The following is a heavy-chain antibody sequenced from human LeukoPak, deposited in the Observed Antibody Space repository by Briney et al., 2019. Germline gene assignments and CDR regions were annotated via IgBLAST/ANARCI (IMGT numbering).Heavy chain of an antibody. V-gene: IGHV4-4*07. Sequence: SETLSLTCTVSGVSISTYYWSWIRQPAGKGLEWIGRIYTSGSTNYNPSLKSRVTMSVDTSKNQFSLKLSSVTAADTAVYYCARGGIAAALDYYYYMDVWGKGTTVTISS. CDR2: IYTSGST. J-gene: IGHJ6*03. CDR3: ARGGIAAALDYYYYMDV. D-gene: IGHD6-13*01. CDR1: GVSISTYY.